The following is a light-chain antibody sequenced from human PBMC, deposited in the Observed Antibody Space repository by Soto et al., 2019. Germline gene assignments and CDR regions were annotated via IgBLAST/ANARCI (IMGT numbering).Light chain of an antibody. CDR3: RRYGGSVS. J-gene: IGKJ4*01. CDR2: AET. V-gene: IGKV3-20*01. Sequence: EIVLTQSPGTLSLSPGDTATLSGKASQTVSTSLSWYQQKPGQPPRLLIYAETFRATGIPDRFSASGSETDCTLAINRLEPEDFSVYYCRRYGGSVSFGEGTTVE. CDR1: QTVSTS.